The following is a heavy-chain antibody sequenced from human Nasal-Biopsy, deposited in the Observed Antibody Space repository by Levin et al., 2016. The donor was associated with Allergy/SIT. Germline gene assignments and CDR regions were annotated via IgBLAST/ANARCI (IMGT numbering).Heavy chain of an antibody. J-gene: IGHJ4*02. Sequence: LSLTCAVSGGSIRSSNWWTWVRQAPGKGLQWVSFISSSSHYIYYADSLKGRFTISRDNAKNSLYLEMNSLKTEDTAVYFCTITLAFGGINYWGQGALVTVSS. V-gene: IGHV3-21*04. D-gene: IGHD3-3*02. CDR2: ISSSSHYI. CDR1: GGSIRSSN. CDR3: TITLAFGGINY.